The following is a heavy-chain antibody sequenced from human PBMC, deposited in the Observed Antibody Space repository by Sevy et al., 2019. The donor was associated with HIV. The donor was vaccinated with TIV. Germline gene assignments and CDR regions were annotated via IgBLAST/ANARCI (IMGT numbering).Heavy chain of an antibody. CDR1: GFTFSSYS. CDR3: TKDMVTFGGIIANSPGGFDI. D-gene: IGHD3-16*02. Sequence: GGSLRLSCAASGFTFSSYSMNWVRQAPGKGLEWVAFLSYDGSKEDYAASVKGRFTISRDNSKNTFYVEMNSLRAEDTAVYHCTKDMVTFGGIIANSPGGFDIWGQGTMVTVSS. V-gene: IGHV3-30*02. J-gene: IGHJ3*02. CDR2: LSYDGSKE.